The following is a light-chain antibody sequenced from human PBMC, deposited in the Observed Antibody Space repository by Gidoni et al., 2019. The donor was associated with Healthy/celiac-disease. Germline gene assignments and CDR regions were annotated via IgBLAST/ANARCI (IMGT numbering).Light chain of an antibody. Sequence: EIVMTQSPATLPVSPGERATLACRASQRVSSNLAWYQQKPGQAPSLLIYGASTRATGIPARFSGSGSGTEFTLTISSLQSEDFAVYFCQQYNNWPPRTFGPXTKVDIK. V-gene: IGKV3-15*01. CDR2: GAS. CDR1: QRVSSN. J-gene: IGKJ3*01. CDR3: QQYNNWPPRT.